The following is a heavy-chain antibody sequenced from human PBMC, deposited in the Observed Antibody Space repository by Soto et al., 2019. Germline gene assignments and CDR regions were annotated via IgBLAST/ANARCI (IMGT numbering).Heavy chain of an antibody. CDR3: AKDTRRGYCSGGSCYPGYYFDY. J-gene: IGHJ4*02. Sequence: QVQLVESGGGVVQPGRSLRLSCAASGFTFSSYGMHWVRRAPGKGLEWVAVISYDGSNKYYADSVKGRFTISRDNSKNTLYLQMNSLRAEDTAVYYCAKDTRRGYCSGGSCYPGYYFDYWGQGTLVTVSS. V-gene: IGHV3-30*18. CDR2: ISYDGSNK. D-gene: IGHD2-15*01. CDR1: GFTFSSYG.